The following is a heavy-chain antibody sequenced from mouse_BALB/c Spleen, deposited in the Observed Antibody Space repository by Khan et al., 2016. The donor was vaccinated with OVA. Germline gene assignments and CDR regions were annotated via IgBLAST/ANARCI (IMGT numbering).Heavy chain of an antibody. Sequence: QMQLEESGPGLVAPSQSLSITCTVSGFSLTSYGVHWVRQPPGKGLEWLGVIWAGGSTNYNSALMSRLSISKDNSKGQVFLQLNSLQTDDTAIYYCARLADIWGQGTTLTVSS. V-gene: IGHV2-9*02. CDR2: IWAGGST. D-gene: IGHD1-3*01. CDR3: ARLADI. CDR1: GFSLTSYG. J-gene: IGHJ2*01.